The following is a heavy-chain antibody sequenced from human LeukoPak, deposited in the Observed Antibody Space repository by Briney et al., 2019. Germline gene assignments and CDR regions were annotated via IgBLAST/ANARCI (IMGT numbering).Heavy chain of an antibody. V-gene: IGHV3-23*01. CDR1: GFTFTSYA. CDR2: ISGSGGST. Sequence: GGSLRLSCAASGFTFTSYAMTWVREAPGKGLEWVSRISGSGGSTDYADSVRGRFTISRDNSKNTLFLQMNSLRAEDTAVYYCAKVLNIYHYYGMDVWGQGTTVTVSS. D-gene: IGHD2/OR15-2a*01. CDR3: AKVLNIYHYYGMDV. J-gene: IGHJ6*02.